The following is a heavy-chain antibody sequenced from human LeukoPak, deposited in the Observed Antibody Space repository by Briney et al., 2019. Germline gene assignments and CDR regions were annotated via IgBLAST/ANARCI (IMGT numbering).Heavy chain of an antibody. J-gene: IGHJ4*02. CDR2: IYTSGST. D-gene: IGHD2-2*01. V-gene: IGHV4-61*02. CDR3: ARVPAAAFSAYYFDY. Sequence: SQTLSLTCTVSGGSISSGSYYWSWIRQPAGKGLEWIGRIYTSGSTNYNPSLKSRVTISVDTSKNQFSLKLSSVTAADTAVYYCARVPAAAFSAYYFDYWGQGTLVTVSS. CDR1: GGSISSGSYY.